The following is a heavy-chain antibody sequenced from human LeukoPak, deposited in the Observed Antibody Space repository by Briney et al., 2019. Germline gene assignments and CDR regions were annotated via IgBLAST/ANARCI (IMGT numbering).Heavy chain of an antibody. CDR2: ISGSGGST. CDR3: AGLNSYYDFWSGCYRGSYFDY. V-gene: IGHV3-23*01. CDR1: GFTFSSYA. Sequence: PGGSLRLSCAASGFTFSSYAMSWVRQAPGKGLEWVSAISGSGGSTYYADSVKGRFTISRDNSKNTLYLQMNSLRAEDTAVYYCAGLNSYYDFWSGCYRGSYFDYWGQGTLVTVSS. D-gene: IGHD3-3*01. J-gene: IGHJ4*02.